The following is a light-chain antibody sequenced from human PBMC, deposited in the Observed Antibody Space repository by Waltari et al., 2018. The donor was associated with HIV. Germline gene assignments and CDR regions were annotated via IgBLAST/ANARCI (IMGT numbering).Light chain of an antibody. J-gene: IGLJ2*01. V-gene: IGLV1-51*01. Sequence: QSVLTQSPSVSAAPGQKVTISCSGSNSNIGSRYVSWYQHLPGTAPKLLIYDDNERPSGIPDRFSGFKSGTSATLGITGLQTGDEAEYYCATWDKSLNIVLFGGGTKVTVL. CDR2: DDN. CDR1: NSNIGSRY. CDR3: ATWDKSLNIVL.